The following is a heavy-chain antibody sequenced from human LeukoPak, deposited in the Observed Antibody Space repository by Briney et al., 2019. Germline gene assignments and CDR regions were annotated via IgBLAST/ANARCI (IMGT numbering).Heavy chain of an antibody. CDR1: GGSISSTKFY. CDR2: VHYSGST. D-gene: IGHD1-26*01. Sequence: SETLSLTCTVSGGSISSTKFYLGWVRQPPGKWLEWIGSVHYSGSTFYNPSLKSRVTISVDTSKNQFSLKLSSVTAADTAVYYCARLGATGGYYYYYYMDVWGKGSTVTVSS. V-gene: IGHV4-39*01. J-gene: IGHJ6*03. CDR3: ARLGATGGYYYYYYMDV.